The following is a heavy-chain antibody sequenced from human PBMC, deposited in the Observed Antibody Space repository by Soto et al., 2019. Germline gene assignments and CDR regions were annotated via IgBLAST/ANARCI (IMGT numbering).Heavy chain of an antibody. V-gene: IGHV4-59*08. D-gene: IGHD6-19*01. CDR3: ARQKANRIRQWLVYDAFDI. J-gene: IGHJ3*02. CDR2: IYYSGST. CDR1: GGSISSYY. Sequence: SETLSLTCTASGGSISSYYWSWIRQPPGKGLEWIGYIYYSGSTNYNPSLKSRVTISVDTSKNQFSLKLSSVTAADTAVYYCARQKANRIRQWLVYDAFDIWGQGTMVTVSS.